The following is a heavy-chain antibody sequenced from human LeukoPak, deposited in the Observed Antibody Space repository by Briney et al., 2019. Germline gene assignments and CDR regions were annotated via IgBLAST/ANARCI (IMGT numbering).Heavy chain of an antibody. V-gene: IGHV3-33*01. J-gene: IGHJ5*02. CDR1: GFTFSNYG. CDR2: IWYDGSYK. D-gene: IGHD6-13*01. Sequence: GGSLRLSCAASGFTFSNYGMHWVRQAPGKGLEWVAVIWYDGSYKSYGDSVKGRFTISRDNSKNTLFLQMNSLRADDTAVYYCARDTLIAAPKTGTVTRIGWFDTWGQGTLVTVSS. CDR3: ARDTLIAAPKTGTVTRIGWFDT.